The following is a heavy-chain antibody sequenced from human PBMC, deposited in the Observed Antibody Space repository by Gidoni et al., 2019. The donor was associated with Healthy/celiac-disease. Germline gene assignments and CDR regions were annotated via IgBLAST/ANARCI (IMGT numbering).Heavy chain of an antibody. CDR1: GYTFTIYG. D-gene: IGHD2-2*02. Sequence: QVQLLQSGAEVKKPGASVKVSCKASGYTFTIYGTSWVRQAPGQGLEWMGWISAYNGNTNYAQKLQGRVTMTTDTSTSTAYMELRSLRSDDTAVYYCARGTQQGYCSSTSCYKSSYYFDYWGQGTLVTVSS. CDR2: ISAYNGNT. CDR3: ARGTQQGYCSSTSCYKSSYYFDY. V-gene: IGHV1-18*01. J-gene: IGHJ4*02.